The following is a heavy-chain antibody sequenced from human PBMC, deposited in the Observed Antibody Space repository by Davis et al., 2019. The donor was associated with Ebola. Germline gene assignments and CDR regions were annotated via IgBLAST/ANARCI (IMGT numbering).Heavy chain of an antibody. CDR1: GGPFSGYY. V-gene: IGHV4-34*01. CDR2: INHSGST. J-gene: IGHJ6*02. Sequence: PSETLSLTCAVYGGPFSGYYWSWVRQPPGKGLEWIGEINHSGSTNYNPSLKSRVTISVDTSKNQFSLKLNSMTAADTAVYYCARRVLLFLYNGMDVWGQGTTVTVSS. CDR3: ARRVLLFLYNGMDV. D-gene: IGHD3-3*01.